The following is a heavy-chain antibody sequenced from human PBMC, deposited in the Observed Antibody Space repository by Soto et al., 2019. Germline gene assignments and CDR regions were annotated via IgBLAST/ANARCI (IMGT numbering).Heavy chain of an antibody. D-gene: IGHD1-26*01. CDR1: GFTFSSYS. Sequence: PVGSLRLSCAASGFTFSSYSMNWVRQAPGKGLEWVSSISSSSSYIYYADSVKGRFTISRDNAKNSLYLQMNSLRAEDTAVYYCARKWELLLPDYWGQGTLVTVSS. V-gene: IGHV3-21*01. CDR3: ARKWELLLPDY. J-gene: IGHJ4*02. CDR2: ISSSSSYI.